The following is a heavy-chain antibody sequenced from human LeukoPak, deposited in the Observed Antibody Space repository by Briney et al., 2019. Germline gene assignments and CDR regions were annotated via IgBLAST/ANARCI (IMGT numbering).Heavy chain of an antibody. V-gene: IGHV4-34*01. CDR2: ISHSGTT. CDR3: ARGLVWRFLLDSRRDSFDI. CDR1: GGSFSDYQ. Sequence: RASETLSLTCAVSGGSFSDYQWNWIRQSPGKGLEWLGEISHSGTTTYNPSLKSRVTISVDTSKNQFSLRLRSVTAADTAVYYCARGLVWRFLLDSRRDSFDIWGQGTTITVSS. D-gene: IGHD3-16*01. J-gene: IGHJ3*02.